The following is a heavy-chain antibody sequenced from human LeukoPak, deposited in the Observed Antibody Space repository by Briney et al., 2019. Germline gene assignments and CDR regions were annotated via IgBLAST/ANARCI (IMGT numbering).Heavy chain of an antibody. CDR1: GFTFSSYG. J-gene: IGHJ4*02. D-gene: IGHD3-10*01. CDR2: ISYDGSNK. CDR3: AKVAVEYYYGSGSFDY. Sequence: GGSLRLSCAASGFTFSSYGMHWVRQAPGKGLEWVAVISYDGSNKYYADSVKGRFTISRDNSKNTLYLQTNSLRAEDTAVYYCAKVAVEYYYGSGSFDYWGQGTLVTVSS. V-gene: IGHV3-30*18.